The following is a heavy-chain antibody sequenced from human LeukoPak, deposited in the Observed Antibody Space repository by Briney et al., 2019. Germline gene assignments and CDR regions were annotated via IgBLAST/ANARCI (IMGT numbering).Heavy chain of an antibody. Sequence: PSETLSLTCAVYGGSFSGYYWCWIRQPPGKGLEWIGEINHSGSTNYNPSLKSRVTISVDTSKNQFSPKLSSVTAADTAVYYCARGPYSSSWYHHVGNWFDPWGQGTLVTVSS. CDR1: GGSFSGYY. D-gene: IGHD6-13*01. CDR2: INHSGST. V-gene: IGHV4-34*01. J-gene: IGHJ5*02. CDR3: ARGPYSSSWYHHVGNWFDP.